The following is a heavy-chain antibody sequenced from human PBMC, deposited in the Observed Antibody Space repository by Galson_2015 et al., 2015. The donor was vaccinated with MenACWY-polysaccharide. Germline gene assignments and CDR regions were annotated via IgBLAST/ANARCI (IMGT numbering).Heavy chain of an antibody. Sequence: SCKASGYTFTTYGISWVRQAPGQGLEWMGWISGYDGHTNYAQKLQDRVTMTTDTSTSTAYMELRSLRSDDTAVYYCARVEKYSGSFYILYWGQGTLVTVSS. D-gene: IGHD1-26*01. CDR2: ISGYDGHT. CDR1: GYTFTTYG. V-gene: IGHV1-18*01. CDR3: ARVEKYSGSFYILY. J-gene: IGHJ4*02.